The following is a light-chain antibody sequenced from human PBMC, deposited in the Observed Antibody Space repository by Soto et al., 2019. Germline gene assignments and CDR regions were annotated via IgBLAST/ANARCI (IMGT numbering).Light chain of an antibody. CDR2: GTS. Sequence: EIVMTQSPVALSVSLGDRAALSCRASQSVGRNFAWYQQRPGQAPRVLIYGTSTRATGVPARFSGSGSGTDFTLTISSLQSEDFAVYYCQQYNNWPYTFGQGTRLEIK. V-gene: IGKV3-15*01. CDR3: QQYNNWPYT. J-gene: IGKJ2*01. CDR1: QSVGRN.